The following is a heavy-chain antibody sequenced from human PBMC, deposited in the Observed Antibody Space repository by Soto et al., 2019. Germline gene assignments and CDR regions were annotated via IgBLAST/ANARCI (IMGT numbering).Heavy chain of an antibody. J-gene: IGHJ5*01. CDR2: IFHSGIT. Sequence: SETLSLTCTISGDSFSNHYWTWIRQSPGKGLEWIGYIFHSGITDYNPSVKSRATISIDKSRNLFSLNLTSVTAADTAVYYCARDRYFYDSRGYYRTLDSWGQGTLVTVSS. CDR3: ARDRYFYDSRGYYRTLDS. CDR1: GDSFSNHY. V-gene: IGHV4-59*11. D-gene: IGHD3-22*01.